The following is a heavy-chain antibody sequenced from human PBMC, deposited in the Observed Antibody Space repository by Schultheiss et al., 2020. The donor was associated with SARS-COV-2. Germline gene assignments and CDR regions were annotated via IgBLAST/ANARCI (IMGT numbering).Heavy chain of an antibody. V-gene: IGHV3-23*01. Sequence: GGSLRLSCAASGFIFSTYAMSWVRQAPGKGLEWVSAISGSGGSTYYGDSVKGRFTISRDNSKSTLYLQMNSLTAEDTAVYYCAKEARYSGSYSNWGQGTLVTVSS. J-gene: IGHJ4*02. CDR2: ISGSGGST. CDR3: AKEARYSGSYSN. CDR1: GFIFSTYA. D-gene: IGHD1-26*01.